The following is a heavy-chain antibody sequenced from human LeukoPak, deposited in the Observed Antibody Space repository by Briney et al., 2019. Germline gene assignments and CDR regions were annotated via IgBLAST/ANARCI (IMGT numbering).Heavy chain of an antibody. Sequence: SETLSLTCAVYGGSFSGYYWSWIRQPPGKGLEWIGEINHSGSTNYNPSLKSRVTISVDTSKSQFSLKLSSVTAADTAVYYCARGPSYGSDYWGQGTLVTVSS. CDR2: INHSGST. J-gene: IGHJ4*02. CDR3: ARGPSYGSDY. V-gene: IGHV4-34*01. D-gene: IGHD5-18*01. CDR1: GGSFSGYY.